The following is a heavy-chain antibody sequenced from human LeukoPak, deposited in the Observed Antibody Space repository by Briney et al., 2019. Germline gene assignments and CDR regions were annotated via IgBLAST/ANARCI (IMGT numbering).Heavy chain of an antibody. V-gene: IGHV1-8*02. D-gene: IGHD3-10*01. CDR1: GGTFSSYA. Sequence: ASVKVSCKASGGTFSSYAISWVRQATGQGLEWMGWMNPNSGNTGYAQKFQGRVTMTRNTSISTAYMELSSLRSEDTAVYYCARRYSMVRGVMVFGYWGQGTLVTVSS. CDR2: MNPNSGNT. J-gene: IGHJ4*02. CDR3: ARRYSMVRGVMVFGY.